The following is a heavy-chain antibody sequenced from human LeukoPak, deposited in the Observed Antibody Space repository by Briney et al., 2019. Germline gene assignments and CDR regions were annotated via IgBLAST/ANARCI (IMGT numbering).Heavy chain of an antibody. CDR1: GFTFSSYS. CDR2: IGSRSAYT. J-gene: IGHJ3*02. D-gene: IGHD1-7*01. CDR3: ARGGLNFDAFDI. Sequence: GGSLRLSCAASGFTFSSYSMNWVRQAPGKGLESVSSIGSRSAYTYYADSVKGRFTISRDNTKNSLYLQMNSLRAGDTAVYYCARGGLNFDAFDIWGQGTMVTVSS. V-gene: IGHV3-21*01.